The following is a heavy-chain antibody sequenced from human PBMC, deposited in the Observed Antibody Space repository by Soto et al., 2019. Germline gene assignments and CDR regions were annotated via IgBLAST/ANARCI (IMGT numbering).Heavy chain of an antibody. CDR3: AREIYSGYVYWYFDL. J-gene: IGHJ2*01. Sequence: PSETLSLTCTVSGGSISSGDYYWSWIRQPPGKGLEWIGYIYYSGSTYYNPSLKSRVTISVDTSKNQFSLKLSSVTAADTAVYHCAREIYSGYVYWYFDLWGRGTLVTVSS. V-gene: IGHV4-30-4*01. D-gene: IGHD5-12*01. CDR1: GGSISSGDYY. CDR2: IYYSGST.